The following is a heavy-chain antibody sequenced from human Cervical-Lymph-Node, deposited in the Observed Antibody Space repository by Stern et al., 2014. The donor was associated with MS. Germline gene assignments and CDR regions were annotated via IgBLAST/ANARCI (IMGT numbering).Heavy chain of an antibody. Sequence: VQLVQSGGGVVQPGRSLRLSCAASGFPFSNYGLHWVRQAPGQGLAWLAVIGYDGNKKYYEDSVKGRFTISRDNSKNTLFLQMSSLTAEDTALYYCARGNWNYEGMGYWGQGTLVTVSS. V-gene: IGHV3-33*01. J-gene: IGHJ4*02. CDR2: IGYDGNKK. CDR3: ARGNWNYEGMGY. CDR1: GFPFSNYG. D-gene: IGHD1-7*01.